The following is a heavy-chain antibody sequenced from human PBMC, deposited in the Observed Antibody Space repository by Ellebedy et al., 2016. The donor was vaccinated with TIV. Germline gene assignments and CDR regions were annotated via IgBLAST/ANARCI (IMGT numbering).Heavy chain of an antibody. CDR3: VKGAYPVPTVMAV. Sequence: GGSLRLSCAASGFSSSGMHWVRQAPGRGLEWVAFIRSDASNKYYADSVKGRFTISRDNSKNTLDLQMTSLRPEDTALYYCVKGAYPVPTVMAVWGQGTTVIVSS. J-gene: IGHJ6*02. CDR1: GFSSSG. D-gene: IGHD3-16*01. V-gene: IGHV3-30*02. CDR2: IRSDASNK.